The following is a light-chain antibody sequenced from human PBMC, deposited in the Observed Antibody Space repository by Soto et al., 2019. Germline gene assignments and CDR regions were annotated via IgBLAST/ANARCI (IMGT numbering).Light chain of an antibody. Sequence: DIQMTQSPSTLSASVGDRVTITCRASQSISSWLAWYQQKPGKAPKLLIYKAPSLESGVPSRFSGSGSGTEFTLTISSLQPDDFATYYCQQYNSYSGTFGQGTKLEIK. CDR1: QSISSW. V-gene: IGKV1-5*03. CDR2: KAP. J-gene: IGKJ2*01. CDR3: QQYNSYSGT.